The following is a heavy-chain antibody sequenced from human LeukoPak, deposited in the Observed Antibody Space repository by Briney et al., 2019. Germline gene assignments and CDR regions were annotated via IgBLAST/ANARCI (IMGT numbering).Heavy chain of an antibody. CDR1: GGSVSNGNYD. CDR3: ARDTGYSYGSIDY. CDR2: IYYSGST. J-gene: IGHJ4*02. V-gene: IGHV4-30-4*02. Sequence: SDTLSLTCTVSGGSVSNGNYDWSWIRQPPGKGLERIGYIYYSGSTYYNPSLKSRVTISVDTSKNQFSLKLSSVTAADTAVYYCARDTGYSYGSIDYWGQGTLVTVSS. D-gene: IGHD5-18*01.